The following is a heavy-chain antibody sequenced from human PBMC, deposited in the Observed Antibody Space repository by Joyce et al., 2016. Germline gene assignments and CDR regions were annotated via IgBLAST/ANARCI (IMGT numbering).Heavy chain of an antibody. CDR1: GGSISSGDYY. CDR2: IYFSGST. Sequence: QVQLQESGPGLVKPSQTLSLTCTVSGGSISSGDYYWSWVRQSPGKGLEWIGYIYFSGSTPRTTSLKSRLTISADTSKNQFSLKVRSVTAADTAVYYCARGNGDFWSGYYNYFDYWGQGILVTVSS. J-gene: IGHJ4*02. V-gene: IGHV4-30-4*01. CDR3: ARGNGDFWSGYYNYFDY. D-gene: IGHD3-3*01.